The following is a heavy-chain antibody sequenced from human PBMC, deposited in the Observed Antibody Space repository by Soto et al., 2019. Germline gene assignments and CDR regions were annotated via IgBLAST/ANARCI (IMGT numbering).Heavy chain of an antibody. J-gene: IGHJ5*02. CDR3: ARSMPDSRFDP. V-gene: IGHV1-2*04. CDR2: INPNSGGT. CDR1: GYAFTGYY. Sequence: ASVKVSCNASGYAFTGYYMHWVRQAPGQGLEWMGWINPNSGGTNYAQKFQGWVTMTRDTSISTAYMELSRLRSDDTAVYYCARSMPDSRFDPWGQGTLVTVSS. D-gene: IGHD2-2*01.